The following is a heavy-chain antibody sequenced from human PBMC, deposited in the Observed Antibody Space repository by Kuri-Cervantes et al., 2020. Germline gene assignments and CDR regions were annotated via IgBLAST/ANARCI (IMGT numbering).Heavy chain of an antibody. CDR3: AKGGKGLYLDY. J-gene: IGHJ4*02. Sequence: GGSLRLSYAASGFTFSSYGMHWVRQAPGKGLEWVAVISYDGSNKYYADSVKGRFTISRGNSKNTLYLQMNSLRAEDTAVYYCAKGGKGLYLDYWGQGTLVTVSS. CDR2: ISYDGSNK. V-gene: IGHV3-30*18. D-gene: IGHD2-15*01. CDR1: GFTFSSYG.